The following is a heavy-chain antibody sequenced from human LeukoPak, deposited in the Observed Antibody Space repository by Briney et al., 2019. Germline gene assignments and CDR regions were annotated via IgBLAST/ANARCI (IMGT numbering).Heavy chain of an antibody. J-gene: IGHJ4*02. CDR3: ARKAVGPTSNYFDY. D-gene: IGHD1-26*01. Sequence: PSGTLSLTCAVSGGSISSSNWWSWVRQPPGKGLEWIGETYHSGSTNYNPSLKSRVTMSVDTSKNQISLKLSSVTAADTAIYYCARKAVGPTSNYFDYWGQGTLVTVSS. V-gene: IGHV4-4*02. CDR2: TYHSGST. CDR1: GGSISSSNW.